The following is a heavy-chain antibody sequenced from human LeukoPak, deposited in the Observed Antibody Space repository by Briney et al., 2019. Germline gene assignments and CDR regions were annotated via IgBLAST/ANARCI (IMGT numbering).Heavy chain of an antibody. J-gene: IGHJ4*02. CDR1: GYYISSGYY. CDR3: ARAYNWNSGGFDY. D-gene: IGHD1-1*01. V-gene: IGHV4-38-2*01. CDR2: IYHSGST. Sequence: SETLSLTCAVSGYYISSGYYWGWIRQPPGKGLEWIGSIYHSGSTYYNPSLKSRVTISVDTSKNQFSLKLNSVTAADTAVYYCARAYNWNSGGFDYWGQGTLITVSS.